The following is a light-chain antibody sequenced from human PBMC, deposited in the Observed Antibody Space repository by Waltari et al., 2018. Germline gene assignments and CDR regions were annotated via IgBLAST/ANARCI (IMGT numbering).Light chain of an antibody. CDR3: HHYGTSPRP. CDR2: DTS. J-gene: IGKJ1*01. Sequence: EIVLTQAPDTLSLSPGEGANPSCRASQSVSSNQLDGYQQKPGQAPRLLIYDTSPRATGIPDRFTGSGSGTDFTLIISRLDPEDFAVYYCHHYGTSPRPLGQGTKVEI. CDR1: QSVSSNQ. V-gene: IGKV3-20*01.